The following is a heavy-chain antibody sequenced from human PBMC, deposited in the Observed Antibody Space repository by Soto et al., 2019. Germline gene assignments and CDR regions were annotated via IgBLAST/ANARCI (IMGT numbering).Heavy chain of an antibody. J-gene: IGHJ4*02. V-gene: IGHV1-69*13. CDR1: GGTFSSYA. CDR3: ARSALDMIFGVAPLGY. CDR2: IIPIFGTA. D-gene: IGHD3-3*01. Sequence: ASVKVSCKASGGTFSSYAISWVRQAPGQGLEWMGGIIPIFGTANYAQKFQGRVTITADESTSTAYMELSSLRSEDTAVYYCARSALDMIFGVAPLGYWGQGTLVTVSS.